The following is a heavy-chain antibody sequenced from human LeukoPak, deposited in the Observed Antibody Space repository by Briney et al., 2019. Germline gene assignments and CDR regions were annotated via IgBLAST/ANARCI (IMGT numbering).Heavy chain of an antibody. V-gene: IGHV3-21*01. J-gene: IGHJ4*02. Sequence: PGGSLRLSCAASGFTFSSYSMNWVRQAPGKGLEWVSSISNSSSYIYYADSVKGRFTISRDNAKNSLYLQMNSLRGEDTAVYYCASDAAWPLWGQGTLVTVSS. CDR1: GFTFSSYS. CDR2: ISNSSSYI. CDR3: ASDAAWPL. D-gene: IGHD6-25*01.